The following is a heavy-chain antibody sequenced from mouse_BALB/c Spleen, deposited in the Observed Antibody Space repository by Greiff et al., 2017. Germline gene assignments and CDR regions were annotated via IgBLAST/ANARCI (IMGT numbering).Heavy chain of an antibody. CDR1: GFTFSSYT. J-gene: IGHJ4*01. V-gene: IGHV5-6-4*01. CDR3: TREGYGNYVSYYAMDY. Sequence: EVMLVESGGGLVKPGGSLKLSCAASGFTFSSYTMSWVRQTPEKRLEWVATFSSGGSYTYYPDSVKGRFTISRDHAKNTLYLQMSSLKSEDTAMYYCTREGYGNYVSYYAMDYWGQGTSVTVSS. D-gene: IGHD2-10*02. CDR2: FSSGGSYT.